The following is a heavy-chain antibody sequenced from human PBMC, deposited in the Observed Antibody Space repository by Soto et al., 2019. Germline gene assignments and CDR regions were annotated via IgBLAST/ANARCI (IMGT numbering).Heavy chain of an antibody. CDR2: ISPYDGRT. D-gene: IGHD6-25*01. V-gene: IGHV1-46*01. CDR3: ARGDGRGSSGFYYYYGMDV. CDR1: GFTFTNYF. Sequence: QVQLVQSGAEVKKPGASVKVSCKASGFTFTNYFFHWVRQAPRQGLEWMGIISPYDGRTNYVKSLQGRVARTSYTSTSTGAMELSSLRSEDTAVYYCARGDGRGSSGFYYYYGMDVWGHGTTVTVSS. J-gene: IGHJ6*02.